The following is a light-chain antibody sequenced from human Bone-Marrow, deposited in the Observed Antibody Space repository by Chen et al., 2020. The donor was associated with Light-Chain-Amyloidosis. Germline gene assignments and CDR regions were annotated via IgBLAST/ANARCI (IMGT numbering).Light chain of an antibody. Sequence: SYVLTQPSSVSAAPVQTATLSCGRNNIGSTSVHWYQQTPGQAPLLVVYDDSDRPSGIPERLSGSNSGNTATLTISRVEAGDEADYYCQVWDRSSDRPVFGGGTKLTVL. CDR1: NIGSTS. V-gene: IGLV3-21*02. J-gene: IGLJ3*02. CDR3: QVWDRSSDRPV. CDR2: DDS.